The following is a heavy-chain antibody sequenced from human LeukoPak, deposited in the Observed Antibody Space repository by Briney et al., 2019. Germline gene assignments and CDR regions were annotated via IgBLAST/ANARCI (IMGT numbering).Heavy chain of an antibody. J-gene: IGHJ4*02. V-gene: IGHV3-23*01. CDR2: ISVSGVST. CDR3: AKLVDY. CDR1: GFTFTSYA. Sequence: GGSLRLSCAASGFTFTSYAMSWVRQTPGKALEWVSTISVSGVSTYYADSVKGRFTISRDNSKNTLFLRMNGLRAEDTAIYYCAKLVDYWGQGTLVTVSS.